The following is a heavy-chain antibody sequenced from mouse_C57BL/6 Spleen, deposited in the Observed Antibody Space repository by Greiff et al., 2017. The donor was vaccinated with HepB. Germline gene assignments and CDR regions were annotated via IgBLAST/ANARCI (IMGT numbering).Heavy chain of an antibody. Sequence: VQLQESGAELVKPGASVKISCKASGYAFSSYWMNWVKQRPGKGLEWIGQIYPGDGDTNYNGKFKGKATLTADKSSSTAYMQLSSLTSEDSAVYFCARSTGSYYFDYWGQGTTLTVSS. V-gene: IGHV1-80*01. CDR1: GYAFSSYW. D-gene: IGHD4-1*01. CDR2: IYPGDGDT. J-gene: IGHJ2*01. CDR3: ARSTGSYYFDY.